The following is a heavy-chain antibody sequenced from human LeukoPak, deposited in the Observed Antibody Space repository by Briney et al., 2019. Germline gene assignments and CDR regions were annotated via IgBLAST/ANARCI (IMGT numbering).Heavy chain of an antibody. CDR2: INSDGSST. J-gene: IGHJ4*02. Sequence: GGSLRLSCAASGFTFSSYWMHWVRQAPGKGLVWVSRINSDGSSTSYADSVKGRFTISRDNAKNSLYLQMNSLRAEDTAVYYCARDHYYGSGSPSFDYWGQGTLVTVSS. CDR1: GFTFSSYW. CDR3: ARDHYYGSGSPSFDY. V-gene: IGHV3-74*01. D-gene: IGHD3-10*01.